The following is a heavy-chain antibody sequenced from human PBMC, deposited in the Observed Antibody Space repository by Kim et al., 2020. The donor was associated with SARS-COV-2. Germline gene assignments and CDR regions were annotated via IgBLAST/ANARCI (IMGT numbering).Heavy chain of an antibody. CDR3: ARSYYYGSGGFDP. J-gene: IGHJ5*02. Sequence: YYNPSLKGRVTMSVDTSKNQFSLKLSSVTAADTAVYSCARSYYYGSGGFDPWGQGTLVTVSS. V-gene: IGHV4-31*02. D-gene: IGHD3-10*01.